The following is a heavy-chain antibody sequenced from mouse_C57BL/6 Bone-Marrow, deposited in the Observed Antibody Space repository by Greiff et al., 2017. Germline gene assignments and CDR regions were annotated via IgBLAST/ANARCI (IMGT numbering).Heavy chain of an antibody. CDR1: GFSLTSYG. Sequence: VKLEESGPGLVQPSQSLSITCTVSGFSLTSYGVHWVRQPPGKGLEWLGVIWSGGSTDYNAAFISRLSISKDNSKSQVFFKMNSLQADDTAIYYCASYYGSSELGFDVWGTGTTVTVSS. CDR2: IWSGGST. J-gene: IGHJ1*03. D-gene: IGHD1-1*01. V-gene: IGHV2-4*01. CDR3: ASYYGSSELGFDV.